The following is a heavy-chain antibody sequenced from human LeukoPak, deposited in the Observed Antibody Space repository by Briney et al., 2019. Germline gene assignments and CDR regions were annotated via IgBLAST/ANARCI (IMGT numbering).Heavy chain of an antibody. D-gene: IGHD2/OR15-2a*01. CDR3: ARENTLGPVDAFDI. V-gene: IGHV3-74*01. CDR2: INTDGSST. Sequence: SGRSLRLSCAASGFTFSSYWMHWVRQAPGKGLVWVSRINTDGSSTSYADSVKGRFTISRDNAKNTLYLQMNSLRAEDTAVYYCARENTLGPVDAFDIWGQGTMVTVSS. J-gene: IGHJ3*02. CDR1: GFTFSSYW.